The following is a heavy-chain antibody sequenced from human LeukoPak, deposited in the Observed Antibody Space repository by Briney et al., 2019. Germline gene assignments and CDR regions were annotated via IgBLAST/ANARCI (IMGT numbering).Heavy chain of an antibody. CDR1: GFTFSSSP. Sequence: PGGSLRLSCAASGFTFSSSPMNWVRQAPGKGLEWVSYISSSSTIYYADSVKGRFTISRDNSNNTLYLEMKTLSADDTAVYYCAKDQRAVAGTCFDNWGQGTLVTVSS. V-gene: IGHV3-48*01. CDR3: AKDQRAVAGTCFDN. J-gene: IGHJ4*02. CDR2: ISSSSTI. D-gene: IGHD6-19*01.